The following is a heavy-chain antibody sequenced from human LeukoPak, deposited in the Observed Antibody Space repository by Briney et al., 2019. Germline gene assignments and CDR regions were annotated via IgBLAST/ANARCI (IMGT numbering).Heavy chain of an antibody. J-gene: IGHJ3*02. CDR3: ARGAGSFDI. CDR1: GFTFSGYS. Sequence: GGSLRLSCTASGFTFSGYSMNWIRQAPGKGLEWVSSFGTRSTSVYHAGSVKGRFAISRDNAKNSLYLQMNSLRAEDTALYYCARGAGSFDIWGQGTMVTVSS. V-gene: IGHV3-21*01. CDR2: FGTRSTSV.